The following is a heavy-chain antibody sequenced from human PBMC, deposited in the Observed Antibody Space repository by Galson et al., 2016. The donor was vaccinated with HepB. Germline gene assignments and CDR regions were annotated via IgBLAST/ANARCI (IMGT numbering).Heavy chain of an antibody. CDR3: ARDFDGIAEAGPNWFDP. V-gene: IGHV3-23*01. D-gene: IGHD6-13*01. CDR2: IGGGGAGDNT. Sequence: SLRLSCAASGFTFSAYAMNWVRQAPGKGLEWVSSIGGGGAGDNTYYANSVKGRFTISRDNSKNTLYLQMNSLRAEDTAVYYCARDFDGIAEAGPNWFDPWGQGTLVTVSS. CDR1: GFTFSAYA. J-gene: IGHJ5*02.